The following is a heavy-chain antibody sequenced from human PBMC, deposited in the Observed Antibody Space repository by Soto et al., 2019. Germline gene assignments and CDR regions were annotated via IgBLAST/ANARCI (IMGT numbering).Heavy chain of an antibody. Sequence: PSETLSLTCAVYGGSFSGYYWSWIRQPPGKGLEWIGEINHSGSTNYNPSLKSRVTISVDTSKNQFSLKLSSVTAADTAVYYCARGKMATRYWGQGTLVTVSS. CDR2: INHSGST. D-gene: IGHD5-12*01. CDR1: GGSFSGYY. J-gene: IGHJ4*02. V-gene: IGHV4-34*01. CDR3: ARGKMATRY.